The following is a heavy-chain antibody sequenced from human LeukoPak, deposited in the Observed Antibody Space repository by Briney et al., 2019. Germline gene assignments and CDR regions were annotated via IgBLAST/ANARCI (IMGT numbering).Heavy chain of an antibody. CDR1: GGSISSGSYY. V-gene: IGHV4-61*02. CDR2: IYTSGST. CDR3: TRGSDGEYDS. Sequence: PSETLSLTCTVSGGSISSGSYYWSWIRQPAGKGLEWIGRIYTSGSTNYNPSLNSRVTISVDTSKNQFSLKLSSVTAADTAVYYCTRGSDGEYDSWGQGTLVTVSS. J-gene: IGHJ4*02. D-gene: IGHD5-24*01.